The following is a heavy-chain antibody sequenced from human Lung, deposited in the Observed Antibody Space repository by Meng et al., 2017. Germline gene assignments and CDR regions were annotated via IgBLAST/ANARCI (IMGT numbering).Heavy chain of an antibody. CDR3: ARGQKGYFDL. V-gene: IGHV4-30-4*01. CDR2: LYNSGST. J-gene: IGHJ2*01. Sequence: GQLEESGPGMVKPSQTLSLTCTVSGGSISSSNYYWSWIRQPPGKGLEWSGHLYNSGSTYYNPSLKSRITISVDTSKNQFSLKLSSVTAADTAVYYCARGQKGYFDLWGRGTLVTVSS. CDR1: GGSISSSNYY.